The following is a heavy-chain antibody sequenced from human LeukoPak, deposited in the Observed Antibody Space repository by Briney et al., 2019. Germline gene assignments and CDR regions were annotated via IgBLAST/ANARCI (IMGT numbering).Heavy chain of an antibody. D-gene: IGHD2-2*01. J-gene: IGHJ1*01. CDR3: AQHGYCSSTSCREYFQH. CDR1: GFTFGDYY. CDR2: ISSSGSTI. Sequence: GGSLRLSCAASGFTFGDYYMSWIRQAPGKGLEWVSYISSSGSTIYYADSVKGRFTISRDNAKNSLYLQMNSLRAEDTAVYYCAQHGYCSSTSCREYFQHWGQGTLVTVSS. V-gene: IGHV3-11*04.